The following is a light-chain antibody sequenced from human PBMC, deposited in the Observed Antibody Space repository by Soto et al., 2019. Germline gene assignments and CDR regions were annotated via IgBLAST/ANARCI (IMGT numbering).Light chain of an antibody. Sequence: QSVLTQPASVSGSPGQSITISCTGTSSDVGSSDLVSWYQQHPGKAPKLIIFEGTRRPSGVSGRFSGYMSGNTASLTISGLQAEDEADYYCCSFARRSTSYVFGTGTKFTVL. V-gene: IGLV2-23*01. CDR2: EGT. J-gene: IGLJ1*01. CDR1: SSDVGSSDL. CDR3: CSFARRSTSYV.